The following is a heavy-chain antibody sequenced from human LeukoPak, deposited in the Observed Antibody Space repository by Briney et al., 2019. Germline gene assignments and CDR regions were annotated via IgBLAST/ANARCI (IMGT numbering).Heavy chain of an antibody. CDR2: IIPIFGTA. CDR3: AKGDNNWNYRSGTYYYYMDV. CDR1: GGTFSSYA. V-gene: IGHV1-69*13. Sequence: SVKVSCKASGGTFSSYAISWVRQAPGQGLEWMGGIIPIFGTANYAQKFQGRVTITADESTSTAYMELSSLRSEDTAVYYCAKGDNNWNYRSGTYYYYMDVWGKGTTVTVSS. J-gene: IGHJ6*03. D-gene: IGHD1-7*01.